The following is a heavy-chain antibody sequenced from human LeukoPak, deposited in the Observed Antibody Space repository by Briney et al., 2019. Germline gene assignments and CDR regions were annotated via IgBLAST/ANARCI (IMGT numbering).Heavy chain of an antibody. CDR3: ARAGYGDPHFDF. Sequence: PGGSLRLSCAASGFTFSSYWMHWVRQAPGKGLEWVAAIWYDGSNKYYGDSVKGRFTISRDNSKNTLYLQMNSLRAEDTAACYCARAGYGDPHFDFWGQGTLVTVSS. CDR2: IWYDGSNK. D-gene: IGHD4-17*01. CDR1: GFTFSSYW. J-gene: IGHJ4*02. V-gene: IGHV3-33*08.